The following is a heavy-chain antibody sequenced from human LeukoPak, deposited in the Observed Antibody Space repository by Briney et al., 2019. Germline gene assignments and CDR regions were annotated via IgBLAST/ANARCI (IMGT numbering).Heavy chain of an antibody. CDR2: ISYDGSNK. J-gene: IGHJ4*02. Sequence: PGGSLRLSCAASGFTFSSYAMHWVRQAPGKGLEWMAVISYDGSNKYYADSVKGRFTISRDNSKNTLYLQMNSLRAEDTAVYYCAGPYSGSYYLSYFDYWGQGTLVTVSS. CDR3: AGPYSGSYYLSYFDY. CDR1: GFTFSSYA. V-gene: IGHV3-30-3*01. D-gene: IGHD1-26*01.